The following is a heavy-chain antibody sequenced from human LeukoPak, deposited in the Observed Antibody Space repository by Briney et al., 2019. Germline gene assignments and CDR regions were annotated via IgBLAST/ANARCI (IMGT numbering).Heavy chain of an antibody. CDR3: ARSSGPTPYFDY. CDR1: GGSISSSSYY. V-gene: IGHV4-39*07. J-gene: IGHJ4*02. CDR2: IYYSGST. D-gene: IGHD3-3*01. Sequence: PSETLSLTCTVSGGSISSSSYYWGWLRQPPGKGLEWIGSIYYSGSTYYNPSLKSRVTISVDTSKNQFSLKLSSVTAADTAVYYCARSSGPTPYFDYWGQGTLVTVSS.